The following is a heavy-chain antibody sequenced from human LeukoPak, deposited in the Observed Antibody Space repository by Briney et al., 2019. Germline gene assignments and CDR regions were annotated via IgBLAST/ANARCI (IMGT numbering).Heavy chain of an antibody. V-gene: IGHV4-39*07. D-gene: IGHD6-13*01. CDR2: IYYSGST. CDR3: ARYSSSSDY. J-gene: IGHJ4*02. CDR1: GGSISSSSYY. Sequence: SETLSLTCTVSGGSISSSSYYWGWIRQPPGKGLEWIGSIYYSGSTYYNPSLKSRVTISVDTSKNQFSLKLSSVTAADTAVYYCARYSSSSDYWGQGTLVTVSS.